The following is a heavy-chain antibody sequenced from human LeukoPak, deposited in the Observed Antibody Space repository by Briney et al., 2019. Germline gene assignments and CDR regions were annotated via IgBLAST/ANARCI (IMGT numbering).Heavy chain of an antibody. J-gene: IGHJ5*02. Sequence: PGTSVPLSCAASGFTFSSYYMHWVRQAPGKGLEWVAVISYDGCNKYYADSVKGRFTISRDNSKNTLYLQMNSLRAEDTAVYYCAKEGYDSSGYYYPWGEGT. CDR2: ISYDGCNK. V-gene: IGHV3-30*18. CDR1: GFTFSSYY. CDR3: AKEGYDSSGYYYP. D-gene: IGHD3-22*01.